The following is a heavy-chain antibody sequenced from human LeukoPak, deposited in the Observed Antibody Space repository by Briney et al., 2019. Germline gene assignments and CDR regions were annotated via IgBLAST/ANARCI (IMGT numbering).Heavy chain of an antibody. Sequence: SETLSLTCTVSGGSISSSSYYWGWIRQPPGKGLEWIGSIYYSGSTYYNPSLKSRVTISVDTSKNQFSLKLSPVTAADTAVYYCARRVHGSGSYLLYYFDYWGQGTLVTVSS. J-gene: IGHJ4*02. V-gene: IGHV4-39*01. D-gene: IGHD3-10*01. CDR3: ARRVHGSGSYLLYYFDY. CDR1: GGSISSSSYY. CDR2: IYYSGST.